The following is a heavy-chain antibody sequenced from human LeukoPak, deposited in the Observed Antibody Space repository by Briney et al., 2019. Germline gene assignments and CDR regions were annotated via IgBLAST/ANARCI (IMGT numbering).Heavy chain of an antibody. CDR1: GGSIVSGAYY. D-gene: IGHD2-21*01. V-gene: IGHV4-31*03. J-gene: IGHJ3*02. CDR3: ARDGGPYSVAFDI. CDR2: IYYRGTT. Sequence: PSETLSLTCTVSGGSIVSGAYYWSWIRQHPGKGLEWIGYIYYRGTTSYNPSLKSRLTISVDTSKNQFSLRLRSVTAADTAVYYCARDGGPYSVAFDIWGQGTMVTVSS.